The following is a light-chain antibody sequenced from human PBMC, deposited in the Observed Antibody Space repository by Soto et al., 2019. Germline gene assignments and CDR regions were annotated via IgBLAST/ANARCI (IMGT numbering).Light chain of an antibody. CDR1: DSDVGAYDS. V-gene: IGLV2-23*01. Sequence: QSALAQPASVSGSPGQSITISCTGTDSDVGAYDSVSWYQQHPHKAPQLIIYKGTQRPSGVSNRISGSTSGNAASLTISGLQADFDADSFCSSIDPESTYDFGTVTKV. CDR2: KGT. CDR3: SSIDPESTYD. J-gene: IGLJ1*01.